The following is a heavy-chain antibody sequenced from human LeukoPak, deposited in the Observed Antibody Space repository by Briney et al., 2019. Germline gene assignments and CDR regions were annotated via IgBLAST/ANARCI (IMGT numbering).Heavy chain of an antibody. Sequence: PSETLSLTCTVSGGSISGYYWSWIRQPPGKGLEWVGHIYYLGSTNYNPSLKSRVTISVDTSKNQFSLKLSSVTAADTAVYYCARDRKYSRTPQDYYYYYGMDVWGQGTTVTVSS. D-gene: IGHD5-18*01. CDR1: GGSISGYY. V-gene: IGHV4-59*01. CDR2: IYYLGST. CDR3: ARDRKYSRTPQDYYYYYGMDV. J-gene: IGHJ6*02.